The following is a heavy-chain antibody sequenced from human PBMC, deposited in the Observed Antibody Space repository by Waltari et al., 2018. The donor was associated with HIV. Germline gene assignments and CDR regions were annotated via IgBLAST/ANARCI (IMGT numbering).Heavy chain of an antibody. Sequence: EVQLVESGGGLVQPGGSLRLSCAASGFTFSSYWMHWVRQAPGQGLVWVSRMNSDDSSTSYADSVKCRFTISRDNAKNTLYLQMNSLRADDTAVYYCARARGGSYYYAFDIWGQGTLVSVSS. D-gene: IGHD1-26*01. CDR3: ARARGGSYYYAFDI. V-gene: IGHV3-74*01. CDR1: GFTFSSYW. J-gene: IGHJ3*02. CDR2: MNSDDSST.